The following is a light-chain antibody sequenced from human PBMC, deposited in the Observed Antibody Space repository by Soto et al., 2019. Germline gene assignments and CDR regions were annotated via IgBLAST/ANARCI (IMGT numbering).Light chain of an antibody. CDR2: GAS. V-gene: IGKV3-20*01. CDR1: QSVGSSY. Sequence: EIVLTQFPGTLSLSPGERATLSCRASQSVGSSYLAWYQQKPGQAPRLLIYGASSRATGIPDRFTGSGSGTDFTLTISRLEPEDFAVYYCHQYGSIPWTFGQGTKVEIK. J-gene: IGKJ1*01. CDR3: HQYGSIPWT.